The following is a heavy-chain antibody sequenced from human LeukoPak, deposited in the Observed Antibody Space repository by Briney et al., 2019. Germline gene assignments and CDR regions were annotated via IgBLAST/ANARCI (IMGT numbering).Heavy chain of an antibody. CDR3: ARGGNYYDSSGYQRNDAFDI. CDR2: INWNGVST. D-gene: IGHD3-22*01. CDR1: GFSFDDYA. V-gene: IGHV3-20*04. Sequence: GGSLRLSCAASGFSFDDYAMSWVRQAPGKGLEWVSGINWNGVSTNYADSVKGRFTISRDNAKNSLYLQMNSLRAEDTAVYYCARGGNYYDSSGYQRNDAFDIWGQGTMVTVSS. J-gene: IGHJ3*02.